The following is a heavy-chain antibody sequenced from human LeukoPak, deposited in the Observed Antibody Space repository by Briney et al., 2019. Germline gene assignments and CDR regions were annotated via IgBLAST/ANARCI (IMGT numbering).Heavy chain of an antibody. D-gene: IGHD1-14*01. CDR2: IRYDGSNK. CDR3: ARTGGPYAPHRFDY. J-gene: IGHJ4*02. Sequence: SCKASGGTFSSYAISWVRQAPGKGLEWVAFIRYDGSNKYYADSVKGRFTISRDNSKNTLYLQMNSLRAEDTAVYYCARTGGPYAPHRFDYWGQETLVTVSS. V-gene: IGHV3-30*02. CDR1: GGTFSSYA.